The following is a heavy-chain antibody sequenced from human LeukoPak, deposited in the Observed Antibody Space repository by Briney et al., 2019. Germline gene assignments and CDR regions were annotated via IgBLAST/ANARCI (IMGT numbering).Heavy chain of an antibody. CDR1: GFTFSSYA. CDR2: ISYDGSNK. D-gene: IGHD1-26*01. Sequence: GGSLRLSSAASGFTFSSYAMHWVRQAPGKGLEWVAVISYDGSNKYYADSVKGRFTISRDNSKNTLYLQMNSLRAEDTAVYYCARDRCSGSYYGYWGQGTLVTVSS. V-gene: IGHV3-30-3*01. CDR3: ARDRCSGSYYGY. J-gene: IGHJ4*02.